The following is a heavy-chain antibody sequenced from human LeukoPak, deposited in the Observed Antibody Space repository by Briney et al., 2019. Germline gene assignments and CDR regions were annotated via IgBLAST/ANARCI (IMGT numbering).Heavy chain of an antibody. V-gene: IGHV3-7*01. CDR2: IKQDGSEK. J-gene: IGHJ4*02. CDR3: ARDRVFDY. CDR1: GFTSSSYW. Sequence: GGSLRLSCAASGFTSSSYWMSWVRQAPGKGLEWVANIKQDGSEKYYVDSVKSRFTISRDNAKNSLFLQMNSLRAEDTAVYYCARDRVFDYWGQGTLVTVSS.